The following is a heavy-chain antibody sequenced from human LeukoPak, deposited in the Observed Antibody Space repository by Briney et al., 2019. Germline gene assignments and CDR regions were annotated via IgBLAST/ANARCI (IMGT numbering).Heavy chain of an antibody. CDR1: GFTFGGYG. D-gene: IGHD1-14*01. Sequence: GGSLRLSCAGSGFTFGGYGMHWFRQTPGKGLERVAVIAYDGGRAFYADSVKGRFTISRDNSKNTMSVQMDDLRAEGTAVYYCTRYNNDHFDYWGQGTLVTVSS. CDR2: IAYDGGRA. V-gene: IGHV3-33*01. CDR3: TRYNNDHFDY. J-gene: IGHJ4*02.